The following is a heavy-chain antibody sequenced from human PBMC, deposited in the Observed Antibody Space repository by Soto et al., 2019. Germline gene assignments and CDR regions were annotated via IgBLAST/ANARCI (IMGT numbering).Heavy chain of an antibody. CDR1: GYTFIGYY. CDR3: GRDGVGATPLGWFDP. V-gene: IGHV1-2*06. CDR2: INPRSGDT. D-gene: IGHD1-26*01. J-gene: IGHJ5*02. Sequence: QVQLVQSGAEVKKPGAAVKVSCKASGYTFIGYYIHWVRQAPGQGLECMGRINPRSGDTTYAQKFQGRLTMTRDTSISTAYVELRSLRSDDTAVYYCGRDGVGATPLGWFDPWGQGSLVTVSS.